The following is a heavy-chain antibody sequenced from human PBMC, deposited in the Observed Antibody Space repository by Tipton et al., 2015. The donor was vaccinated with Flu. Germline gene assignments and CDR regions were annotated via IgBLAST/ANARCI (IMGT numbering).Heavy chain of an antibody. CDR3: ARGVQPGVYAFEF. V-gene: IGHV4-4*07. CDR1: GDSITTGY. J-gene: IGHJ3*01. D-gene: IGHD7-27*01. Sequence: TLSLTCTVSGDSITTGYWSWIRQPAGEGPEWIGLISTGGDTNSSPSLRSRVTLSVDTSKNQFSLDVTFVTAADSAVYYCARGVQPGVYAFEFWGQGTVVTVSS. CDR2: ISTGGDT.